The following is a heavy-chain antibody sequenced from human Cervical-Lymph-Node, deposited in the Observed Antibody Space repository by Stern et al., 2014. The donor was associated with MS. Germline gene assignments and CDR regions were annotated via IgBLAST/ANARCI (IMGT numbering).Heavy chain of an antibody. D-gene: IGHD1-26*01. CDR1: GYSFANYW. J-gene: IGHJ5*02. Sequence: MQLVQSGPEVKKPGESLKISCKGSGYSFANYWIGWVRQMPGKGLEWVGVIYPGDSDTRYSPSFQGQVTFSADKSVNTAYLQWSSLKASDTAIYYCTKSVSYGYALGWFDPWGQGTLVTVLS. V-gene: IGHV5-51*01. CDR2: IYPGDSDT. CDR3: TKSVSYGYALGWFDP.